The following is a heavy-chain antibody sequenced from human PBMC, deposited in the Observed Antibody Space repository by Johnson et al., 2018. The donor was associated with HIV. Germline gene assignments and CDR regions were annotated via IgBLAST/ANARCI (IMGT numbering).Heavy chain of an antibody. CDR2: IRHDGSNK. D-gene: IGHD6-13*01. J-gene: IGHJ3*02. CDR1: GFTFSNYG. Sequence: QVQLVESGGGVVQPGRSLRLSCSASGFTFSNYGMHWVRQAPGKGLEWVAFIRHDGSNKYYADSVKGRFTISRDNSKNMLFLQMNSLRAEDTAVYYCATKRVAAADPDDAFDIWGQGTMVTVSS. V-gene: IGHV3-33*08. CDR3: ATKRVAAADPDDAFDI.